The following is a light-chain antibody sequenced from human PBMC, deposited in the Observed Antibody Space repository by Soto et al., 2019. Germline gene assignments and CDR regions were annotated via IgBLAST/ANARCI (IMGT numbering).Light chain of an antibody. CDR1: QSISSY. CDR3: QQYSAKWA. Sequence: DIQMTQSPSSLSASVGDRVTITCRASQSISSYLNWYQQKPGKAPKVLIYAASSLQSGLPSRFSGSGSGTEFTLTISSLQPDDFATYYCQQYSAKWAFGQGAKVDIK. V-gene: IGKV1-39*01. CDR2: AAS. J-gene: IGKJ1*01.